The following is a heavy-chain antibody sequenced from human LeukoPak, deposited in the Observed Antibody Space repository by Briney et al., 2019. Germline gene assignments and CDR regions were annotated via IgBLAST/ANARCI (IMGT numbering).Heavy chain of an antibody. CDR3: ASSRGYYDSSGYYGPFDY. D-gene: IGHD3-22*01. V-gene: IGHV1-18*01. Sequence: RASVKVSCKASGYTFTSYGISWVRQAPGQGLEWMGWISAYNGNTNYAQKLQGRVTMTTDTSTSTAYMELRSLRSDDTAVYYCASSRGYYDSSGYYGPFDYWGQGTLVTVSS. J-gene: IGHJ4*02. CDR1: GYTFTSYG. CDR2: ISAYNGNT.